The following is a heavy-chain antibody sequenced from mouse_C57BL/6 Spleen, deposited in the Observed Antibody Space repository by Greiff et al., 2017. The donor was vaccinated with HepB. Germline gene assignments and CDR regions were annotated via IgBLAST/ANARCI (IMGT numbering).Heavy chain of an antibody. Sequence: QVQLQQPGAELVMPGASVKLSCKASGYTFTSYWMHWVKQRPGLGLEWIGELDPSDSYTNYNQKFKGKSTLPVDKSSSTAYMQLSSLTSEDSAVYYCARTGNYLYFDYWGQGTTLTVCS. D-gene: IGHD2-1*01. CDR1: GYTFTSYW. J-gene: IGHJ2*01. CDR2: LDPSDSYT. CDR3: ARTGNYLYFDY. V-gene: IGHV1-69*01.